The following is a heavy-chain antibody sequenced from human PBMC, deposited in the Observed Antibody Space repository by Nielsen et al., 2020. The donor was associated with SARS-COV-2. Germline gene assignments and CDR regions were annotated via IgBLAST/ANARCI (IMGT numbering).Heavy chain of an antibody. V-gene: IGHV4-39*07. CDR3: ARDSGSTGLDY. J-gene: IGHJ4*02. Sequence: SETLSLTCTVSGGSISSGSYYWGWIRQPPGKGLEWIGSIYYSGSTYYNPSLKSRVTISVDTSKNQFSLKLSSVTAADTAVYYCARDSGSTGLDYWGQGTLVTVSS. CDR1: GGSISSGSYY. D-gene: IGHD1-26*01. CDR2: IYYSGST.